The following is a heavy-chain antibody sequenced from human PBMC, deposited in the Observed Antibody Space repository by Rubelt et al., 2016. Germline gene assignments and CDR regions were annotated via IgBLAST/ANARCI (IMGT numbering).Heavy chain of an antibody. Sequence: EVQLLESGGGLVQPGGSLRLSCVASGFTFSTYSMNWVRQAPGKGLEWVTVISGSGGSTNYADSVKGRLTISRDNSKNTLYLQMNSLRAEDTAIYFCAQAQRLRPDTAGPLLSWGRGTLVTVSS. CDR2: ISGSGGST. CDR3: AQAQRLRPDTAGPLLS. V-gene: IGHV3-23*01. D-gene: IGHD5-18*01. J-gene: IGHJ5*02. CDR1: GFTFSTYS.